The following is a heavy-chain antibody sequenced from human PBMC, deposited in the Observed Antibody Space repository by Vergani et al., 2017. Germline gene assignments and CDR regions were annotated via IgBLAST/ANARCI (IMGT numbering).Heavy chain of an antibody. V-gene: IGHV3-33*01. D-gene: IGHD2-2*02. CDR1: GFTFSSYG. Sequence: VQLVESGGGVVQPGRSLRLSCAASGFTFSSYGMHWVRQAPGKGLEWVAVIWYDGSNKYYADSVKGRFTISRDNSKNTLDLQMNSLRAGDTAVYYWASNGCSSTSCYNIEGGWVDPWGQGTLVTVSS. J-gene: IGHJ5*02. CDR3: ASNGCSSTSCYNIEGGWVDP. CDR2: IWYDGSNK.